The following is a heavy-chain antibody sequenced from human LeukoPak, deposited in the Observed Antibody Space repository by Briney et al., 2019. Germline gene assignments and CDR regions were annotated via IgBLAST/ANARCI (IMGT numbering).Heavy chain of an antibody. Sequence: GGSLRLSCAASGFPFSSYAMSWVRQAPGKGLEWVSYISSSSSTIYYADSVKGRFTISRDNAKNSLYLQMNSLRDEDTAVYYCARVPRVWFGEFNWGQGTLVTVSS. CDR1: GFPFSSYA. CDR2: ISSSSSTI. J-gene: IGHJ4*02. D-gene: IGHD3-10*01. CDR3: ARVPRVWFGEFN. V-gene: IGHV3-48*02.